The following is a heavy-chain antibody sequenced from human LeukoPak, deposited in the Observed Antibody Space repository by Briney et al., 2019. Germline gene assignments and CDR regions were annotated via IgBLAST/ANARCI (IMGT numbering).Heavy chain of an antibody. J-gene: IGHJ3*02. CDR2: ISYDGSNK. CDR3: AKGDDILTGYYTGDAFDI. V-gene: IGHV3-30*18. Sequence: GGSLRLSCAASGFTFSSYGMYWVRQAPGKGLEWVAVISYDGSNKYYADSVKGRFTISRDNSKNTLYLQMNSLRAEGTAVYYCAKGDDILTGYYTGDAFDIWGQGTMVTVSS. CDR1: GFTFSSYG. D-gene: IGHD3-9*01.